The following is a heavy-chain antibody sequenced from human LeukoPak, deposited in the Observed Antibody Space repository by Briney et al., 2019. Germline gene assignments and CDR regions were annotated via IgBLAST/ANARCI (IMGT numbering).Heavy chain of an antibody. CDR1: GFTVSSNY. Sequence: GGSLRLSCAASGFTVSSNYMSWVRQAPGKGLEWVSVIYSGGSTYYADSVKGRFTISRHNSKNTLYLQMNSLRAEDTAVYYCARDLADFWSGYYVWGQGTLVTVSS. CDR3: ARDLADFWSGYYV. J-gene: IGHJ4*02. V-gene: IGHV3-53*04. D-gene: IGHD3-3*01. CDR2: IYSGGST.